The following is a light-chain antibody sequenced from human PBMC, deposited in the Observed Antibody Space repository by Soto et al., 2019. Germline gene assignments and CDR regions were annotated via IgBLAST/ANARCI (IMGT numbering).Light chain of an antibody. CDR1: QTIGSE. CDR2: DAS. Sequence: EIVLTQSPATLSLSPGQRATLSCRASQTIGSELGWYQQKPGQAPRLLIYDASGRATGIPARFSGSGSGTDFTLTISSLEPEDFAVYYCQQRNTWPITFGGGTKVEIK. V-gene: IGKV3-11*01. CDR3: QQRNTWPIT. J-gene: IGKJ4*01.